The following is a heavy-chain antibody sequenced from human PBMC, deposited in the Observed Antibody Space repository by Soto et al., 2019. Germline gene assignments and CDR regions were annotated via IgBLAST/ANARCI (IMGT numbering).Heavy chain of an antibody. CDR3: ARGGAYASFDY. D-gene: IGHD5-12*01. CDR1: GASISYGGFS. V-gene: IGHV4-30-2*06. CDR2: ISHLEST. J-gene: IGHJ4*02. Sequence: SETLSLTCTVSGASISYGGFSWSWIRQSPGKGLEWIGYISHLESTYFHPSFKSRLTMSIDRTRNQFSLKLSSVTAADMAVYYGARGGAYASFDYGGQGVLVTVSS.